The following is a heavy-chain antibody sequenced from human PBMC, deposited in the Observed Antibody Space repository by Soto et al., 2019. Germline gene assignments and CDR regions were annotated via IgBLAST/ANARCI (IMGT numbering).Heavy chain of an antibody. V-gene: IGHV1-69*13. J-gene: IGHJ4*02. D-gene: IGHD5-18*01. Sequence: SVKVSCKASGGTFSSYAISWVRQAPGQGLEWMGGIIPIFGTANYAQKFQGRVTITADESTSTAYMELSSLRSEDTAVYYCAREATPVDTAMVRYDYWGQGTLVTVSS. CDR3: AREATPVDTAMVRYDY. CDR2: IIPIFGTA. CDR1: GGTFSSYA.